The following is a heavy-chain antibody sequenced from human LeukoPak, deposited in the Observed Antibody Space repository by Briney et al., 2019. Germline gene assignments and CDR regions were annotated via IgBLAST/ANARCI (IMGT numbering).Heavy chain of an antibody. CDR2: INHSGST. CDR3: ARRASDSNTFDY. J-gene: IGHJ4*02. Sequence: SETLSLTCAVYGGSLSGYYWSWIRQPPGKGLEWIGEINHSGSTNYNPSLKSRVTISVDTSKNQFSLKLSSVTAADTAVYYCARRASDSNTFDYWGQGTLVTVSS. V-gene: IGHV4-34*01. CDR1: GGSLSGYY. D-gene: IGHD6-13*01.